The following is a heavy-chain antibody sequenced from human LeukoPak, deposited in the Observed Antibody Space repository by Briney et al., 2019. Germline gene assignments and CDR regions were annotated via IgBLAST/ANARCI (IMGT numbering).Heavy chain of an antibody. CDR2: IWYDGSNK. V-gene: IGHV3-33*01. Sequence: PGGSLRLSCAASGFTFSSYGMHWVRQAPGEGLEWVAVIWYDGSNKYYADSVRGRFTISRDNSKNTLYLQMNSLRAEDTAVYYCAREAEELLWFGDLADSWGQGTLVTVSS. CDR1: GFTFSSYG. CDR3: AREAEELLWFGDLADS. J-gene: IGHJ4*02. D-gene: IGHD3-10*01.